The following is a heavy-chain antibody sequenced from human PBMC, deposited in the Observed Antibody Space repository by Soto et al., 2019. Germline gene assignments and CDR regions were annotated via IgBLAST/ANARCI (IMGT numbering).Heavy chain of an antibody. CDR1: GYTFTGYY. D-gene: IGHD6-13*01. CDR2: INPNSGGT. J-gene: IGHJ6*02. V-gene: IGHV1-2*04. CDR3: SIAAAGTDHDGMDV. Sequence: QVQLVQSGAEVKKPGASVKVSCKASGYTFTGYYMHWVRQAPGQGLEWMGWINPNSGGTNYAQKFQGWVTMTKDTSISTAYMEMSRLRSDDTAVYYCSIAAAGTDHDGMDVWGQGTTVTVSS.